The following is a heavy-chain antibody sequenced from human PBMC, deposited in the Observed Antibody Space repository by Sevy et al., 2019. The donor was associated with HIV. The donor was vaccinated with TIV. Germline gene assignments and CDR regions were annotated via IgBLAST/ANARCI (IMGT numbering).Heavy chain of an antibody. J-gene: IGHJ3*02. CDR3: ARGQSWLQGRAFDI. CDR1: GGSISSYY. CDR2: IYYSGST. D-gene: IGHD5-12*01. V-gene: IGHV4-59*01. Sequence: SETLSLTCTVSGGSISSYYWSWIRQPPGKGLEWIGYIYYSGSTNYNPSLKSRVTISVDTSKNQFSLKLSSVTAADTAVYYCARGQSWLQGRAFDIWGQGTMVTVSS.